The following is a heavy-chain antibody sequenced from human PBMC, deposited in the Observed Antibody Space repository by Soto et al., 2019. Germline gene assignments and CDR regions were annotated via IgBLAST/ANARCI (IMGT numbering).Heavy chain of an antibody. Sequence: TGGSLRLSCAASGFTFSNAWMNWVRQAPGKGLEWVGRIKSKTDGGTTDYAAPVKGRFTISRDDSKNTLYLQMNSLKTEDTAVYYCTAVVAATGMFDPWGQGTLVTVSS. J-gene: IGHJ5*02. V-gene: IGHV3-15*07. CDR2: IKSKTDGGTT. CDR3: TAVVAATGMFDP. D-gene: IGHD2-15*01. CDR1: GFTFSNAW.